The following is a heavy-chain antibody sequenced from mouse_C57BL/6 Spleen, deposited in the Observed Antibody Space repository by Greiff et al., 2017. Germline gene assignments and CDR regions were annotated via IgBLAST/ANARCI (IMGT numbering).Heavy chain of an antibody. Sequence: QVQLQQSGAELARPGASVKMSCKASGYTFTSYTMHWVKQRPGQGLEWIGYINPSSGYTKYNQKFKDKATLTADKSSSTAYMQLSSLTSEDSAVYYCARSDGYYVRAMDYWGQGTSVTVSS. CDR3: ARSDGYYVRAMDY. CDR1: GYTFTSYT. V-gene: IGHV1-4*01. D-gene: IGHD2-3*01. CDR2: INPSSGYT. J-gene: IGHJ4*01.